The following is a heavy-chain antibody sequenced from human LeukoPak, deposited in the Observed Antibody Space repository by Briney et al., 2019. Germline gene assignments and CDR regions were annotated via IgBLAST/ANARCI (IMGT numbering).Heavy chain of an antibody. CDR2: VNNDGSRT. Sequence: GGSLRLSCAASGFTFSTYWMHWVRQAPGKGLVWVSRVNNDGSRTNYGDVVQGRFTISRDNAKNTLYLQMNSLTVDDTAVYYCARRSNPSQRDYYYYYMDVWGKGTAVTVSS. CDR3: ARRSNPSQRDYYYYYMDV. V-gene: IGHV3-74*01. CDR1: GFTFSTYW. D-gene: IGHD4-11*01. J-gene: IGHJ6*03.